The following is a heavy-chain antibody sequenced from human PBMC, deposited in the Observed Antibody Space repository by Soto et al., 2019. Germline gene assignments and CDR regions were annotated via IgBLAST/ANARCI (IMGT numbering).Heavy chain of an antibody. CDR1: GFTFSSYE. CDR3: ARRASR. V-gene: IGHV3-48*03. Sequence: EVQLVESGGGLVQPGGSLRLSCAVSGFTFSSYEMYWVRQAPGKGLEWISYIHPSGQPIFYADSVKGRFTISRDNANNSLFLQMHSLRAEDTAVYYCARRASRWGQGTMVTVSS. D-gene: IGHD1-26*01. CDR2: IHPSGQPI. J-gene: IGHJ3*01.